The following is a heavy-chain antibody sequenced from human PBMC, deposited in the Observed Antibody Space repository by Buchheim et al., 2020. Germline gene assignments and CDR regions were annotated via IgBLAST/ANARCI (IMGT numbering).Heavy chain of an antibody. CDR2: IYWDDDK. J-gene: IGHJ4*02. CDR1: GFSVSTSGVG. Sequence: QIILKESGPTLVKPTQTLTLTCTFSGFSVSTSGVGMGWLRQPPGKALEWLALIYWDDDKRYSPSLKRRLTITKDTSKNLVVLTMTNMDPVDTATYYCAHRSGSGWYGGSRWYFDYWGQGTL. V-gene: IGHV2-5*02. D-gene: IGHD6-19*01. CDR3: AHRSGSGWYGGSRWYFDY.